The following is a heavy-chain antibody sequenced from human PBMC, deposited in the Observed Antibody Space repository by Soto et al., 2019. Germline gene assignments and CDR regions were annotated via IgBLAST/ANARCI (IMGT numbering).Heavy chain of an antibody. CDR3: ARENVLRFLEWSHWFDP. Sequence: GSLRLSCAASGFTFSSYWMSWVRQAPGKGLEWVANIKQDGSEKYYVDSVKGRFTISRDNAKNSLYLQMNSLRAEDTAVYYCARENVLRFLEWSHWFDPWGQGTLVTVSS. CDR2: IKQDGSEK. D-gene: IGHD3-3*01. CDR1: GFTFSSYW. J-gene: IGHJ5*02. V-gene: IGHV3-7*03.